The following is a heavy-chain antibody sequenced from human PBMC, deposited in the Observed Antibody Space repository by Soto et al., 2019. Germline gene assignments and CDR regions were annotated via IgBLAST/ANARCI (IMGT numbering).Heavy chain of an antibody. D-gene: IGHD2-15*01. J-gene: IGHJ5*02. CDR3: ARDRCRGGSCYHSGWFDP. Sequence: PGGSLRLSCAASGFTFSSYGMHWVRQAPGKGLEWVAVISYDGSNKYYADSVKGRFTISRDNSKNTLYLQMNSLRAEDTAVYYCARDRCRGGSCYHSGWFDPWGQGTLVTVSS. CDR1: GFTFSSYG. V-gene: IGHV3-30*03. CDR2: ISYDGSNK.